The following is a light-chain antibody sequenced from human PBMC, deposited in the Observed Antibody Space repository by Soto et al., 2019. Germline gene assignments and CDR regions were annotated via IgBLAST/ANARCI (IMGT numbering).Light chain of an antibody. CDR2: WAS. J-gene: IGKJ4*01. V-gene: IGKV4-1*01. Sequence: DIVMTQSPDSLAVSLGERATINCKSSQSVLYTSNNKNYLAWYQQKPGQPPKLLIYWASTRESGVPYRFSGSASGTDFTLTISSLQAEDVAVYYCQQHYSSPLTFGGGTKVEIK. CDR1: QSVLYTSNNKNY. CDR3: QQHYSSPLT.